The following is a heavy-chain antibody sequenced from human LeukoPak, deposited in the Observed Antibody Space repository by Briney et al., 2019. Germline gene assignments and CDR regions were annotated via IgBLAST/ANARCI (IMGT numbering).Heavy chain of an antibody. CDR3: AREGSDYGDYQNAFDI. CDR1: GGSISSTSYY. J-gene: IGHJ3*02. CDR2: IYYSGST. Sequence: SETLSLTCTVSGGSISSTSYYWGWIRQPPGKGLEWMGSIYYSGSTYYNPSLKSRVTISVDTSKNQFSLKLSSVTAADTAVYYCAREGSDYGDYQNAFDIWGQGTMVTVSS. V-gene: IGHV4-39*07. D-gene: IGHD4-17*01.